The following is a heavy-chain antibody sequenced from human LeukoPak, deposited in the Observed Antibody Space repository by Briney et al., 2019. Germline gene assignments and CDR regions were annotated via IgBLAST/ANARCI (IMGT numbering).Heavy chain of an antibody. CDR3: ARAKRETLRSGTIRFDP. Sequence: SVKVSCKASGGTFSSYAISWVRQAPGQGLEWMGGIIPIFGTANYAQKFQGRVTITADESTSTAYMELSSLRSEGTAVYYCARAKRETLRSGTIRFDPWGQGTLVTVSS. J-gene: IGHJ5*02. D-gene: IGHD3-16*01. CDR2: IIPIFGTA. V-gene: IGHV1-69*01. CDR1: GGTFSSYA.